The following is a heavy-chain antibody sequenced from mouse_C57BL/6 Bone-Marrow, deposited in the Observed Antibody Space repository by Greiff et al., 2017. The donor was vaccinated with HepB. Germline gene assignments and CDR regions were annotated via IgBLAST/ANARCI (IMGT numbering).Heavy chain of an antibody. Sequence: EVKLQESGGGLVKPGGSLKLSCAASGFTFSDYGMHWVRQAPEKGLEWVAYISSGSSTIYYADTVKGRFTISRDNAKNTLFLQMTSMRSEDTAMYYCARGGYYGSSAYAMDYWGQGTSVTVSS. D-gene: IGHD1-1*01. V-gene: IGHV5-17*01. CDR1: GFTFSDYG. J-gene: IGHJ4*01. CDR3: ARGGYYGSSAYAMDY. CDR2: ISSGSSTI.